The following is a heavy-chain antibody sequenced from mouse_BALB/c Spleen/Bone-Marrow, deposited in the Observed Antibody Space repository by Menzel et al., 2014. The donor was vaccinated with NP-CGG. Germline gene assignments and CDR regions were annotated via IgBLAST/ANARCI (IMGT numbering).Heavy chain of an antibody. CDR3: ARRRDYDYFDY. CDR1: GFTFSNYG. CDR2: ISSGGTYT. J-gene: IGHJ2*01. V-gene: IGHV5-6*02. Sequence: EVKLVESGGDLVKPGGSLKLSCAASGFTFSNYGVSWVRQIPDKRLEWVATISSGGTYTFYPDSVKGRFTISRDNTKNTLTLQMTSLKSEDTAMYYCARRRDYDYFDYWGQGTTLTVSS. D-gene: IGHD2-4*01.